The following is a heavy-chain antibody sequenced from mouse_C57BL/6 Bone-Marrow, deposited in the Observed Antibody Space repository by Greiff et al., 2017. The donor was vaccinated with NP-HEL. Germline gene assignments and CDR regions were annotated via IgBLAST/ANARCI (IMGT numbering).Heavy chain of an antibody. V-gene: IGHV3-6*01. Sequence: EVQLQQSGPGLVKPSQSLSLTCSVTGYSITSGYYWNWIRQFPGNKLEWMGYISYDGSNNYNPSLKNRISITRDTSKNQFFLKLNSVTTEETATYYCASYYVGDYWGQGTSVTVSS. CDR3: ASYYVGDY. CDR2: ISYDGSN. D-gene: IGHD1-1*01. CDR1: GYSITSGYY. J-gene: IGHJ4*01.